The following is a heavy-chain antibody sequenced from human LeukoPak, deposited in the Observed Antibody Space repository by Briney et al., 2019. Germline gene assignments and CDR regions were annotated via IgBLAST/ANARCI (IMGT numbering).Heavy chain of an antibody. CDR3: ARVTPSSSWWEVDY. J-gene: IGHJ4*02. Sequence: ASVKVSCKASGGTFISYAISWVRQAPGQGLEWMGGIIPIFGPANYAQKFQGRVTITADESTSTAYMELSSLRSEDTAVYYCARVTPSSSWWEVDYWGQGTLVTVSS. CDR1: GGTFISYA. D-gene: IGHD6-6*01. CDR2: IIPIFGPA. V-gene: IGHV1-69*01.